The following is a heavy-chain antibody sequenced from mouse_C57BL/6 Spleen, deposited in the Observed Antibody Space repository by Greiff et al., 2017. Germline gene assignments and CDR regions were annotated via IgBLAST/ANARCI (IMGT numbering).Heavy chain of an antibody. CDR1: GFTFTDYY. D-gene: IGHD1-1*01. Sequence: EVKLVESGGGLVQPGGSLSFSCAASGFTFTDYYMSWVRQPPGKALEWLGFIRNKANGYTTEYSASVKGRFTISRDNSQSILYLQMNAMRAEDSATYYCARWYYGSPFDYWGQGTTLTVSS. V-gene: IGHV7-3*01. CDR2: IRNKANGYTT. CDR3: ARWYYGSPFDY. J-gene: IGHJ2*01.